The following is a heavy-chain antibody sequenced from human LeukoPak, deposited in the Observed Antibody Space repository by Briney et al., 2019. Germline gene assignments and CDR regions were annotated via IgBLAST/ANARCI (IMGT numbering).Heavy chain of an antibody. CDR1: GGSLSGHY. D-gene: IGHD3-3*01. CDR2: VSYTGRT. CDR3: ARVRFLESFSTFGRDSYYYYMDV. V-gene: IGHV4-59*11. J-gene: IGHJ6*03. Sequence: SETLSLTCTVSGGSLSGHYWSWIRQPPGKRLEWIGYVSYTGRTKYNPSLQSRVTISIDTSKSQFSLKLTSVTAADTAVYYCARVRFLESFSTFGRDSYYYYMDVWGIGTTVTASS.